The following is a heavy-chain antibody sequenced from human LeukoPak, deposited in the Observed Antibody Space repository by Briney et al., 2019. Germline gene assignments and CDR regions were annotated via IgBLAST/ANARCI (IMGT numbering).Heavy chain of an antibody. Sequence: GGSLRLSCAASGFTFSTYAMTWVRQAPGKGLEWVSGSADNTYYADSVKGRFTISRDNSKNTLYLQMNSLRVEDTAVYYCAKVRNPPTGNPGDWGQEPLVTVSS. CDR1: GFTFSTYA. V-gene: IGHV3-23*01. CDR3: AKVRNPPTGNPGD. D-gene: IGHD1-14*01. CDR2: SADNT. J-gene: IGHJ4*02.